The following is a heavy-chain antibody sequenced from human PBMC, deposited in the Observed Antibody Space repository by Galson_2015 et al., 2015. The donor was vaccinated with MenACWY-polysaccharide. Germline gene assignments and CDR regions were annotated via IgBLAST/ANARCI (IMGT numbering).Heavy chain of an antibody. D-gene: IGHD5-24*01. J-gene: IGHJ4*02. CDR1: GYTFTGYF. CDR2: INPNSGGT. CDR3: AKDARGLQYIDY. V-gene: IGHV1-2*02. Sequence: SVKVSCKASGYTFTGYFMYWVRQAPGQGLEWMGWINPNSGGTNYAQKFQGRVTMTRDTSISTAYMEMSSLRSDDTAVNYCAKDARGLQYIDYWGQGTLVTVSS.